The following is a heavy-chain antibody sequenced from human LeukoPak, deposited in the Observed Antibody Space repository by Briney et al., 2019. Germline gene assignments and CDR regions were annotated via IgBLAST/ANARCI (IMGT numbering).Heavy chain of an antibody. D-gene: IGHD2-15*01. V-gene: IGHV1-2*02. CDR2: INPNSGGT. CDR1: GYTFTGYY. Sequence: GASVKVSCKASGYTFTGYYMRWVRQAPGQGLEWMGWINPNSGGTKYAQKFQGRVTMTRDTSISTAYMELSSLKSDDTAVYYCARFLGYCSGGSCYFDYWGQGTLVTVSS. J-gene: IGHJ4*02. CDR3: ARFLGYCSGGSCYFDY.